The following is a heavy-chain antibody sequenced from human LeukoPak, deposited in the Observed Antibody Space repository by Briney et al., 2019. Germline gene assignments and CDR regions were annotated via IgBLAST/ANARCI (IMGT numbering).Heavy chain of an antibody. CDR1: GFTLRSYA. Sequence: PGGSLRLSCAASGFTLRSYAMSWVRQAPGKGLEWVSVISGSGGSTHYADSVKGRFTISRDNSKNTQYLQMNSLRAEDTAVYYCATSWGPDTSAFRWGRDGMDVWGQGTTVIVS. V-gene: IGHV3-23*01. CDR3: ATSWGPDTSAFRWGRDGMDV. J-gene: IGHJ6*02. CDR2: ISGSGGST. D-gene: IGHD3-16*01.